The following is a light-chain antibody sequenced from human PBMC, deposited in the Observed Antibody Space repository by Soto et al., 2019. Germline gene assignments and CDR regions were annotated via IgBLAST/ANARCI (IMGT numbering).Light chain of an antibody. Sequence: EIVLTQSPGTLSLSPGERATLSCRASQRVSSGYLAWYQQKPGQTPRLLIYGASGRATGIPDRFSGSGSGTDFTLTISRLEPEDFAVYYCQQYPTSPVTFGQGTKVDIK. CDR1: QRVSSGY. CDR2: GAS. V-gene: IGKV3-20*01. CDR3: QQYPTSPVT. J-gene: IGKJ1*01.